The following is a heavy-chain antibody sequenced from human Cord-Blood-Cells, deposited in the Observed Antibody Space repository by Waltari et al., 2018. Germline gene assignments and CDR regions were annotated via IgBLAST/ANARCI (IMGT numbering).Heavy chain of an antibody. CDR2: IYYSGST. D-gene: IGHD6-13*01. CDR1: GGSISSSSYY. J-gene: IGHJ5*02. CDR3: ARYSSSWYWFDP. V-gene: IGHV4-39*01. Sequence: QLQLQESGPGLVKPSETLSLTCTVSGGSISSSSYYWAWIRQPPGKGLEWIGSIYYSGSTYYNPSLKSRVTISVDTSKNQFSLKLSSVTAADTAVYYCARYSSSWYWFDPWGQGTLVTVSS.